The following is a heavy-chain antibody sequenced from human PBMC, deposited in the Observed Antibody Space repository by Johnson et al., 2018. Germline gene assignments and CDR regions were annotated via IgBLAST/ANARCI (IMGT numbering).Heavy chain of an antibody. CDR2: IKQDGSQI. D-gene: IGHD2-2*01. Sequence: VQLVESGGGLVQPGGSLRLSCAASGFSISNHWMNWVRQAPGTGLECVAHIKQDGSQIFYVDSVKGRFTISRYNAKNSLYLQMSSLRAEDTAMYYCARAKVSADIIFDIWGQGTMVAVFS. CDR3: ARAKVSADIIFDI. CDR1: GFSISNHW. V-gene: IGHV3-7*01. J-gene: IGHJ3*02.